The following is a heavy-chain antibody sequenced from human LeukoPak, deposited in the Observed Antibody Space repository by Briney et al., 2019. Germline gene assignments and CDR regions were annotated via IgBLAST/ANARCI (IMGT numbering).Heavy chain of an antibody. D-gene: IGHD3-10*01. J-gene: IGHJ6*03. CDR2: IYYSGST. Sequence: SETLSLTCTVSGGSIRSYYWSWIRQPPGKGLEWIGYIYYSGSTNYNPSLKSRVTISVDTSKNQFSLKLSSVTAADTAVYYCARDVHYYGSGSYYYYMDVWGKGTTVTISS. V-gene: IGHV4-59*01. CDR1: GGSIRSYY. CDR3: ARDVHYYGSGSYYYYMDV.